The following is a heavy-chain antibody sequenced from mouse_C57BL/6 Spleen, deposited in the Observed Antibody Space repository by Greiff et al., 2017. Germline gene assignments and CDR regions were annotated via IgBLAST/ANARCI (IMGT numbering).Heavy chain of an antibody. J-gene: IGHJ1*03. CDR2: IDPEDGET. CDR3: ADYDGRYFDV. D-gene: IGHD2-4*01. CDR1: GFNIKDYY. Sequence: VQLQQSGAELVKPGASVKLSCTASGFNIKDYYMHWVKQRTEQGLEWIGRIDPEDGETKYAPNFQGKATITADTSSNTAYLQLSSLTSEDTAVYYCADYDGRYFDVWGTGTTVTVSS. V-gene: IGHV14-2*01.